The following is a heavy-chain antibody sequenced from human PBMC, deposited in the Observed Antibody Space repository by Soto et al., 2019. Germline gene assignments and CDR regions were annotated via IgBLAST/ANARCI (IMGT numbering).Heavy chain of an antibody. D-gene: IGHD3-16*02. CDR1: GYTFTSYD. V-gene: IGHV1-8*01. CDR2: MNPNSGNT. J-gene: IGHJ5*02. Sequence: ASVKVSCKASGYTFTSYDINWVRQATGQGLEWMGWMNPNSGNTGYAQKFQGRVTMTRNTSISTAYMELSSLRSEDTAVYYCARGHTDYDYIWGSYRPFDPWGQGTLVTVS. CDR3: ARGHTDYDYIWGSYRPFDP.